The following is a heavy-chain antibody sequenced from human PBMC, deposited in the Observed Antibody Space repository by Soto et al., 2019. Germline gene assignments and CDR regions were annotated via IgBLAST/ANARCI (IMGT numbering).Heavy chain of an antibody. J-gene: IGHJ6*03. V-gene: IGHV4-59*01. D-gene: IGHD3-3*01. CDR3: ARVQDDFWSGYGGYYYYYMDV. CDR2: IYYSGST. CDR1: GGSISSYY. Sequence: SETLSLTCTVSGGSISSYYWSWIRQPPGKGLEWIGYIYYSGSTNYNPSLKSRVTISVDTSKNQFSLKLSSVTAADTAVYYCARVQDDFWSGYGGYYYYYMDVWGKGTTVTVSS.